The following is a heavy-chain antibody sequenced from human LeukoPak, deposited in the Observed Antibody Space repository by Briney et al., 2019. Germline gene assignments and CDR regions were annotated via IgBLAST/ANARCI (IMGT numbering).Heavy chain of an antibody. D-gene: IGHD5-18*01. CDR1: GYTFTSYD. V-gene: IGHV1-8*01. CDR2: MNPNSGNT. J-gene: IGHJ4*02. CDR3: ARQRGYNYGYDDY. Sequence: ASVKVSCKASGYTFTSYDINWVRQATGQGLEWMGWMNPNSGNTGYAQKFQGRVTTTRNTSIRTAYMELSSLTSEDTAVYYCARQRGYNYGYDDYWGQGTLVTVSS.